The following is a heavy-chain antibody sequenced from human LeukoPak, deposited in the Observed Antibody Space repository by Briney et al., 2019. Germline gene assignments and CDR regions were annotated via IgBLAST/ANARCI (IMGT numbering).Heavy chain of an antibody. Sequence: PGGSLRLSCAASGFTFSDSAMHWVRQASGKGLEWVGRIRSKANNYATAYAASVTGRFTISRDDSKNTAYLQMNNLKTEDTAVYYCTRLTMVRGLIVYFDYWGQGTLVTVSS. D-gene: IGHD3-10*01. J-gene: IGHJ4*02. V-gene: IGHV3-73*01. CDR3: TRLTMVRGLIVYFDY. CDR2: IRSKANNYAT. CDR1: GFTFSDSA.